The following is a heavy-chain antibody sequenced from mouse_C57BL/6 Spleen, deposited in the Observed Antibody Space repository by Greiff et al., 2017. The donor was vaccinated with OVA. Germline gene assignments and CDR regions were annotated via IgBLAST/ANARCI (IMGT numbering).Heavy chain of an antibody. Sequence: QVQLQQPGAELVKPGASVKLSCKASGFTFTSYWMPWVQQRPGQGLEWIGKIDPSDSYTNYTQKLKGKATLPIDTSTSTAYMQLSSQTYEDYTVYYCAPYYYGSSGYFDVWGTGTTVTVSS. CDR3: APYYYGSSGYFDV. V-gene: IGHV1-50*01. CDR2: IDPSDSYT. D-gene: IGHD1-1*01. CDR1: GFTFTSYW. J-gene: IGHJ1*03.